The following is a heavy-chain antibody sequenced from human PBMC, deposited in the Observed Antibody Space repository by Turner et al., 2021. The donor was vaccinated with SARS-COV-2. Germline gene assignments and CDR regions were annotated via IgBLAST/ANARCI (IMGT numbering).Heavy chain of an antibody. CDR1: GFTFSGYW. V-gene: IGHV3-7*03. CDR3: ARLHTSSWYLDY. Sequence: EVQLVKSGGGLVQPGGSLSLPCAASGFTFSGYWMSWVRQAPGKGLEWVANIKQDGSEKYYVDSVKGRFTITRNNAKNSLYLQMNSLRAEDTAVYYCARLHTSSWYLDYWGQGTLVTVSS. CDR2: IKQDGSEK. D-gene: IGHD6-13*01. J-gene: IGHJ4*02.